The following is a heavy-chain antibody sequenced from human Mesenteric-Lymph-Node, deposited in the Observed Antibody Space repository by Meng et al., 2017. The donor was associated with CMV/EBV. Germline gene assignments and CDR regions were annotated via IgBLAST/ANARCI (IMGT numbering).Heavy chain of an antibody. Sequence: EGSLRLSCAASGFTVSSNYMIWVRQVPGKGLEWVSIIYTADRIYYRDSVKGRFTISRDSSKNTLYLQMNSLRTEDTAVYYCARGLGIMGLVGGMDVWGQGTTVTVSS. CDR3: ARGLGIMGLVGGMDV. CDR2: IYTADRI. D-gene: IGHD7-27*01. CDR1: GFTVSSNY. V-gene: IGHV3-53*01. J-gene: IGHJ6*02.